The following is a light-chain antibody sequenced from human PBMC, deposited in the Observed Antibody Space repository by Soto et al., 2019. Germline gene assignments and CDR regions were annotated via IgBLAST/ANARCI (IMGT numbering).Light chain of an antibody. CDR3: LQYNDWVPT. V-gene: IGKV3-20*01. CDR2: GGS. CDR1: QSISADY. J-gene: IGKJ1*01. Sequence: EIVLTQSPGTLSLSPGGRAALSCRASQSISADYLVWYQQKPGQAPRLLIYGGSSRATGIPDRFSGSGSGTDFTLTISRLAPEDVAVYYCLQYNDWVPTFGQGTKVEIK.